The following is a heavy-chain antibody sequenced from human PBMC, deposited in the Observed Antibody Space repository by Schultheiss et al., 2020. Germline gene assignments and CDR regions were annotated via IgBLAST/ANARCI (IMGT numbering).Heavy chain of an antibody. CDR1: GFTVSSNY. D-gene: IGHD3-16*01. CDR3: AKDLFRGDDL. Sequence: WGSLRLSCAASGFTVSSNYMSWVRQAPGKGLEWVAVISYDGSNKYYADSVKGRFTISRDNSRNTLDLQVNSLRAEDTAVYYCAKDLFRGDDLWGQGTMVTVSS. J-gene: IGHJ3*01. V-gene: IGHV3-30*18. CDR2: ISYDGSNK.